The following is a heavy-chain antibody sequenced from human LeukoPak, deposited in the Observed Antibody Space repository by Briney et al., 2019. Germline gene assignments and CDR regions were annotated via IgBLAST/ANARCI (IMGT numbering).Heavy chain of an antibody. CDR3: ARLKLGAYFDL. CDR1: GGSIRSHY. CDR2: VYNSGDT. J-gene: IGHJ2*01. Sequence: PSETLSLTCTVSGGSIRSHYWNWIRQPPGKGLEWVGYVYNSGDTGKNPSLKSRVAILLDTSKNQCSLKLTSVSAADTAVYYCARLKLGAYFDLWGRGTLVTVSS. V-gene: IGHV4-59*08. D-gene: IGHD3-16*01.